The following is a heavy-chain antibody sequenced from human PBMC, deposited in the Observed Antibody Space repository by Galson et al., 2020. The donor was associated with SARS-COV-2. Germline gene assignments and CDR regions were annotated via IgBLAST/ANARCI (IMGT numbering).Heavy chain of an antibody. CDR3: ARDPTVAGTSYYYYGMDV. Sequence: ASVKVSCKASGYTFTSYYMHWVRQAPGQGLEWMGIINPSGGSTSYAQKFQGRVTMTRDTSTSTVYMELSSLRSEDTALYYCARDPTVAGTSYYYYGMDVWGQGTTVTVSS. D-gene: IGHD6-19*01. V-gene: IGHV1-46*01. J-gene: IGHJ6*02. CDR1: GYTFTSYY. CDR2: INPSGGST.